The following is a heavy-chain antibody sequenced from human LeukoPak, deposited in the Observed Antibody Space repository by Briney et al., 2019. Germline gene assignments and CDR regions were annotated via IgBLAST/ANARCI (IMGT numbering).Heavy chain of an antibody. V-gene: IGHV3-48*01. Sequence: PGGSLRLSCAASGFTFSNYCMNCVRQAPGKGLEWVSYISSSSHMIYYADSVKGRFTISRDNAKNSLYLQMNSLRAEDTAVYYCAKDIVATTKRKASFGYWGQGTLVTVSS. J-gene: IGHJ4*02. CDR3: AKDIVATTKRKASFGY. CDR2: ISSSSHMI. D-gene: IGHD4-17*01. CDR1: GFTFSNYC.